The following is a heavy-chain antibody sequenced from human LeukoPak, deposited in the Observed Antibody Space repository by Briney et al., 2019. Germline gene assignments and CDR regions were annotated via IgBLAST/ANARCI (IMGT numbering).Heavy chain of an antibody. J-gene: IGHJ4*02. CDR2: ISAYNDNT. CDR1: GYTFTNYV. CDR3: ARETGSGSYPFDY. D-gene: IGHD3-10*01. Sequence: ASVKVSCKASGYTFTNYVINGVRQAPGQGLEWMGWISAYNDNTNYVQKFQGRVTMTTDTSTSTPYMELRSLRSDDTAVYYCARETGSGSYPFDYWGRGALVTVSS. V-gene: IGHV1-18*01.